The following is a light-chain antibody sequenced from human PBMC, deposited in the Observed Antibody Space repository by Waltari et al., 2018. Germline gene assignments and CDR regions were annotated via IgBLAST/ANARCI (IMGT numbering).Light chain of an antibody. CDR1: SSDIGSYNF. Sequence: QSALTQPASVSGSPGQSITISCTGTSSDIGSYNFVSWYQQHPGQAPKLIIYDFNSRPSGVSNRFSGSKSGNTASLTISGLQAEDEADYYCSSYTSSITSIFGGGTKLTVL. J-gene: IGLJ2*01. CDR3: SSYTSSITSI. CDR2: DFN. V-gene: IGLV2-14*03.